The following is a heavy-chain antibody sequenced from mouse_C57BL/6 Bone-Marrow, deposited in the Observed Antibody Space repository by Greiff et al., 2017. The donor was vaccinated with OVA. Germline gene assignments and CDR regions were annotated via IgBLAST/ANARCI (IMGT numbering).Heavy chain of an antibody. J-gene: IGHJ4*01. D-gene: IGHD2-3*01. V-gene: IGHV7-3*01. CDR2: IRNKANGYTT. Sequence: EVMLVESGGGLVQPGGSLSLSCAASGFTFTDYYMSWVRQPPGKALEWLGFIRNKANGYTTEYSASVKGRFTISSDNSQSILYLQMNALRAEDSATYYCARFYDGYYYAMDYWGQGTSVTVSS. CDR1: GFTFTDYY. CDR3: ARFYDGYYYAMDY.